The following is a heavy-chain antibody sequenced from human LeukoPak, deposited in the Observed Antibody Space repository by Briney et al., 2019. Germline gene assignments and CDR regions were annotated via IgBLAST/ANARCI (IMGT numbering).Heavy chain of an antibody. CDR2: TYYRSTWYN. J-gene: IGHJ5*02. CDR1: GDSVSSNSVT. D-gene: IGHD2-2*01. V-gene: IGHV6-1*01. Sequence: SQTLSLTCATSGDSVSSNSVTWNWIRQSPSRGLEWLGRTYYRSTWYNNYAVSVRGRITVNPDTSKNQFSLHLNSVTPEDTAVYYCARRLTQYDCFDPWGQGILVTVSS. CDR3: ARRLTQYDCFDP.